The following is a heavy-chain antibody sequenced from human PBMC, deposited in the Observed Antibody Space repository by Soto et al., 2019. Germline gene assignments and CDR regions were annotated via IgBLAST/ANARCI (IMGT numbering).Heavy chain of an antibody. CDR2: IKQDGSEE. J-gene: IGHJ4*02. CDR3: ARATYGSGSSDY. D-gene: IGHD3-10*01. V-gene: IGHV3-7*01. CDR1: GFTFSSYW. Sequence: EVQLVESGGGLVQPGGSLRLSCAASGFTFSSYWMSWVRQAPGKGLEWVANIKQDGSEEYYVDFVKGRFTISRDNAKKSLNLQMNSLRVEDTAVYYCARATYGSGSSDYWGQGTLVTVSS.